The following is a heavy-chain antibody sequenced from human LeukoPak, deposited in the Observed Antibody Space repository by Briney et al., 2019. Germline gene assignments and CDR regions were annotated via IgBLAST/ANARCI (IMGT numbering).Heavy chain of an antibody. D-gene: IGHD3-10*01. J-gene: IGHJ4*02. CDR2: ISYDGSNK. V-gene: IGHV3-30-3*01. CDR1: GFTFSSYA. Sequence: GGSLRLSCAASGFTFSSYAMHWVRQAPGKGLEWVAVISYDGSNKYYADSVKGRFTISRDNSKNTLYLQMNSLRAEDTAVYYCAREGPVRGVIPYYFDYWGQGTLVTVSS. CDR3: AREGPVRGVIPYYFDY.